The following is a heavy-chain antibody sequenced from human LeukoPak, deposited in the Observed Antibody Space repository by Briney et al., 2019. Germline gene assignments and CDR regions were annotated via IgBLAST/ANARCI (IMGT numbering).Heavy chain of an antibody. D-gene: IGHD3-10*01. CDR3: ARDPFYYGSGSPFDY. CDR1: GGTFSSYT. Sequence: SVKVSCKASGGTFSSYTISWVRQAPGQGLEWMGRISPILGIANYAQKFQGRVTITADKSTSTAYMELSSLRSEDTAVYYCARDPFYYGSGSPFDYWGQGTLVTVSS. CDR2: ISPILGIA. J-gene: IGHJ4*02. V-gene: IGHV1-69*04.